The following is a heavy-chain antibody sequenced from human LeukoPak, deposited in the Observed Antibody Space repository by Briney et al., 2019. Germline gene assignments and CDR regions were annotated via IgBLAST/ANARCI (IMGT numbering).Heavy chain of an antibody. J-gene: IGHJ4*02. V-gene: IGHV1-18*01. CDR2: ISPNNGKT. Sequence: ASVKVSCKTSGYTFTSYGITWVRQAPGQGLEWMAYISPNNGKTNYARNLQGRVTMTTDTSTSTAYMELRSLRSDDTAVYYCARVDPPRDVDLEYWGQGTLVTVSS. CDR3: ARVDPPRDVDLEY. CDR1: GYTFTSYG. D-gene: IGHD3-3*01.